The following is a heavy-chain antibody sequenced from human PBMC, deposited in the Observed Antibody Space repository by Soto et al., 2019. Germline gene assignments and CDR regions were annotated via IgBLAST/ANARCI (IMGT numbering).Heavy chain of an antibody. J-gene: IGHJ5*02. D-gene: IGHD3-3*01. Sequence: PGGSLKLSSAASGFTFSSYSMNWVRQAPGKGLEWVSSISSSSSYIYYADSVKGRFTISRDNAKNSLYLQMNSLRAEDTAVYYCARDAYYDFWSGDNWFDPWGQGTLVTVSS. CDR3: ARDAYYDFWSGDNWFDP. CDR2: ISSSSSYI. CDR1: GFTFSSYS. V-gene: IGHV3-21*01.